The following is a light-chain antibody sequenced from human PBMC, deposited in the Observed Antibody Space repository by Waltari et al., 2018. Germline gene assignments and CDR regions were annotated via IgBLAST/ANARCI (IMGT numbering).Light chain of an antibody. CDR2: GTS. Sequence: EIVLTQSPGTLSLSPGERATLSCRASQSVSNSYLAWYQQKPGQPPRLLIYGTSSRATGIPDRFSGSGSGTDFTLTISRLEPEDFAVYYCQQYGSSPRNTFGQGTKLEI. V-gene: IGKV3-20*01. CDR1: QSVSNSY. CDR3: QQYGSSPRNT. J-gene: IGKJ2*01.